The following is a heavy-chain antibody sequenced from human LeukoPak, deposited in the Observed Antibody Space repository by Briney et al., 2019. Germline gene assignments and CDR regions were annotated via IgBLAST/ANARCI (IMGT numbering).Heavy chain of an antibody. V-gene: IGHV4-38-2*02. Sequence: PSETLSLTCTVSGYSISSNYYWGWIRQPPGKGLEWIGSIYHSGSTYYNPSLKSRVTISVDKSKNQFSLKLSSVTAADTAVYYCARTIVGATGYNWFDPWGQGTLVTVSS. J-gene: IGHJ5*02. D-gene: IGHD1-26*01. CDR2: IYHSGST. CDR1: GYSISSNYY. CDR3: ARTIVGATGYNWFDP.